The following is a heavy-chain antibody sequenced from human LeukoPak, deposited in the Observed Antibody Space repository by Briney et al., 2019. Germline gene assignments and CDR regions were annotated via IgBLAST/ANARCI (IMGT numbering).Heavy chain of an antibody. J-gene: IGHJ4*02. Sequence: PGGSLRLSCAASGFTFSSYSMNWVRQAPGKGLEWVSSISTSGSYIYYADSVEGRFTISRDNAKNSLYLQMNGLRAEDAAVYYCARDSSSSPYSFDYWGQGTLVTVSS. CDR3: ARDSSSSPYSFDY. CDR1: GFTFSSYS. V-gene: IGHV3-21*01. D-gene: IGHD6-6*01. CDR2: ISTSGSYI.